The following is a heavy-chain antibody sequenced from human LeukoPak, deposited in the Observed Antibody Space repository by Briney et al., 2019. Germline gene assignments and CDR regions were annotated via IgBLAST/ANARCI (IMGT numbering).Heavy chain of an antibody. V-gene: IGHV4-4*09. J-gene: IGHJ4*02. CDR2: IYTSGST. CDR3: ARLRDCSSTSCYFDY. D-gene: IGHD2-2*01. CDR1: GGSISSYY. Sequence: SETLSLTCTVSGGSISSYYWSWIRQPPGKGLEWIGYIYTSGSTNYNPSLKSRVTISVDTSKNQFSLKLSSVTAADTAVYYCARLRDCSSTSCYFDYWGQGTLVTVSS.